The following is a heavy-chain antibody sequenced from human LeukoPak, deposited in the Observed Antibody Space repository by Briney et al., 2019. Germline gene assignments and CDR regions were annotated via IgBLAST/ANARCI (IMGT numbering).Heavy chain of an antibody. D-gene: IGHD3-16*01. V-gene: IGHV3-66*01. Sequence: PGGSLRLSCAASGFTVSSNYMSWVRQAPGKGLEWVSVIYSGGSTYYADSVKGRFTISRDNSKNTLYLQMNSLRAEDTAVYFCAKNRDYDWGPGDYWGQGTLVTVSS. CDR3: AKNRDYDWGPGDY. CDR2: IYSGGST. CDR1: GFTVSSNY. J-gene: IGHJ4*02.